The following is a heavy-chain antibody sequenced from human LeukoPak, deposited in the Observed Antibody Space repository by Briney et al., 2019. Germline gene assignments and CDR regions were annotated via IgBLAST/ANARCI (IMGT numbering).Heavy chain of an antibody. V-gene: IGHV3-21*01. Sequence: GGSLRLSCAASGFTFSSYSMNWVRQAPGKGLEWVSSISSSSSYIYYADSVKGRFTISRDNAKNSLYLQMNSLRAEDTAVYYCAGDGGYDFGAYYYYGMDVWGQGTTVTVSS. CDR3: AGDGGYDFGAYYYYGMDV. CDR2: ISSSSSYI. J-gene: IGHJ6*02. CDR1: GFTFSSYS. D-gene: IGHD5-12*01.